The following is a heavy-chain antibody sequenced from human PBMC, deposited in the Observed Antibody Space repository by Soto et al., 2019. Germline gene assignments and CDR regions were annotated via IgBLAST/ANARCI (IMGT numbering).Heavy chain of an antibody. CDR2: IYSGGST. CDR1: GFTVSSNY. Sequence: GSLRLSCEASGFTVSSNYMSWVRQAPGKGLEWVSVIYSGGSTHYADSVKGRFTISRDNSKNTLYLQMNSLRVEDTAVYYCARVPGGDYFDYWGQGTLVTVSS. J-gene: IGHJ4*02. V-gene: IGHV3-53*01. CDR3: ARVPGGDYFDY. D-gene: IGHD3-10*01.